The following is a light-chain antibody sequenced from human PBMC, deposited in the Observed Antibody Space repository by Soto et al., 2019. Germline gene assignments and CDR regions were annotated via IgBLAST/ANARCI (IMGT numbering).Light chain of an antibody. CDR3: CSYAGSGTVF. Sequence: QSVLTQPASVSGSPGQSITISCTGTSNDVGTYNLVSWYQQHPGKAPKVMIYEGNKRPSGVSDRFSASKSGNTASLTISGLQAEDEADFYCCSYAGSGTVFFGTGTKLTVL. V-gene: IGLV2-23*01. CDR1: SNDVGTYNL. J-gene: IGLJ1*01. CDR2: EGN.